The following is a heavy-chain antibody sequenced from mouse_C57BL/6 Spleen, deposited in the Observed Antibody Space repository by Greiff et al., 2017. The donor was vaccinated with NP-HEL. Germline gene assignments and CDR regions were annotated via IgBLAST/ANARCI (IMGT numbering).Heavy chain of an antibody. CDR2: IDTANGNT. V-gene: IGHV14-3*01. CDR3: ASGGYPDY. CDR1: GFNIKNTY. Sequence: EVQLVESVAELVRPGASVKLSCTASGFNIKNTYMNWVKQSPEQGLEWIGRIDTANGNTKYAPKFQGKDTITADTSPNTAYLQLSSLTSEDTAIYYCASGGYPDYWGQGTTLTVSS. J-gene: IGHJ2*01. D-gene: IGHD2-2*01.